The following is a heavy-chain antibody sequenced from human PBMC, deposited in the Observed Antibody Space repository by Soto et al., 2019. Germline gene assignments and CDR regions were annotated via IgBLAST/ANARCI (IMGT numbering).Heavy chain of an antibody. CDR3: AKDSDRSSSWDFDY. CDR2: IYDNGTT. J-gene: IGHJ4*02. D-gene: IGHD6-13*01. CDR1: GLTVSNAY. V-gene: IGHV3-53*01. Sequence: GGSLRLSCAASGLTVSNAYMAWVRQAPGMGLEWVSVIYDNGTTYYADSVKGRFTISRDTSTNTLSLQMDSLRAEDTAVYYCAKDSDRSSSWDFDYWGQGTLVTVSS.